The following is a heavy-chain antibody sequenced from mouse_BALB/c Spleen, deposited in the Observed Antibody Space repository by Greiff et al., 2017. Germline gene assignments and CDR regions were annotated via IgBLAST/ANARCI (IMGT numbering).Heavy chain of an antibody. J-gene: IGHJ4*01. CDR1: GYTFTDYN. D-gene: IGHD2-4*01. CDR2: IYPYNGGT. CDR3: ARSNYDYDDGYYAMDY. V-gene: IGHV1S29*02. Sequence: EVQLQQSGPELVKPGASVKISCKASGYTFTDYNMHWVKQSHGKSLEWIGYIYPYNGGTGYNQKFKSKATLTVDNSSSTAYMELRSLTSEDSAVYYCARSNYDYDDGYYAMDYWGQGTSVTVSS.